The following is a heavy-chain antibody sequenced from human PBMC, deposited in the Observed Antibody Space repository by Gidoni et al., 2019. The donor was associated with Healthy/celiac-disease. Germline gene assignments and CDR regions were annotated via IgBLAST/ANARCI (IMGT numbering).Heavy chain of an antibody. CDR3: ARDGYCSGGSCSSDY. D-gene: IGHD2-15*01. Sequence: EVQLVESGGGLVKPGGSLSISCAASGFTFSSYSMNWVRQAPGKGLEWVSSISSSSSYIYYADSVKGRFTISRDNAKNSLYLQMNSLRAEDTAVYYCARDGYCSGGSCSSDYWGQGTLVTVSS. J-gene: IGHJ4*02. CDR1: GFTFSSYS. CDR2: ISSSSSYI. V-gene: IGHV3-21*01.